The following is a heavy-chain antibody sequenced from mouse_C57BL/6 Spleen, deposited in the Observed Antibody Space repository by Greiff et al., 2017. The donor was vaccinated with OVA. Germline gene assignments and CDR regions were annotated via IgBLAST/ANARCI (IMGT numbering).Heavy chain of an antibody. J-gene: IGHJ3*01. Sequence: QVQLQQSGPGLVQPSQSLSITCTVSGFSLTSYGVHWVRQSPGKGLEWLGVIWRGGSTDYNAAFISRLSISKDNSKSQVFFKMNSLQADDTAIYYCARTGDYGSSRFAYWGQGTLVTVSA. CDR1: GFSLTSYG. CDR3: ARTGDYGSSRFAY. CDR2: IWRGGST. V-gene: IGHV2-2*01. D-gene: IGHD1-1*01.